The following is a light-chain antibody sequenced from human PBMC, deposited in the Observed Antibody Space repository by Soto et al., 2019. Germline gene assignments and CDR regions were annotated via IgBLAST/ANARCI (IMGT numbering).Light chain of an antibody. Sequence: EIVMTQSPATLSVSPGESATLSCRASQSINRDLAWYEQKPGQTPRRVIYGASTWGTGVPPRFTGSGSGTEFTPTITTLQSGDLVVYYCQEYHSWPITFGQGTRLEIK. CDR2: GAS. J-gene: IGKJ5*01. CDR3: QEYHSWPIT. CDR1: QSINRD. V-gene: IGKV3D-15*01.